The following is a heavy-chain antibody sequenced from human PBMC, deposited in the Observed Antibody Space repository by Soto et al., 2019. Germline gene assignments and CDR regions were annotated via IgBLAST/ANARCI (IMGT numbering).Heavy chain of an antibody. CDR2: IKSKTDGGTT. J-gene: IGHJ3*02. D-gene: IGHD4-17*01. CDR3: TTDGDYGDYHDAFDI. CDR1: GFTFSNAW. V-gene: IGHV3-15*01. Sequence: PGGSLRLSCAASGFTFSNAWMSWVRQAPGKGLEWVGRIKSKTDGGTTDYAAPVKGRFTISRDDSKNTLYLQMNSLKTEDTAVYYCTTDGDYGDYHDAFDIWGQGTMVTVSS.